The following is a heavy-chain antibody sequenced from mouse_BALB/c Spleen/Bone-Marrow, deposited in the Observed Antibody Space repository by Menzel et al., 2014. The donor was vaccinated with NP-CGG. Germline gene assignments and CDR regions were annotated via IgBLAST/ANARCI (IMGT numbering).Heavy chain of an antibody. J-gene: IGHJ1*01. D-gene: IGHD2-4*01. CDR1: GFTFTDCY. V-gene: IGHV7-3*02. CDR3: ARDINYDIYWYFDV. Sequence: EVKLMESGGGLVQPGGSLRLSCATSGFTFTDCYMSWVRQPPGKALERLGFIRNKAKGYTSENSASVKGRFTISRDNSQSILYLQMNTLRAEDSATYYCARDINYDIYWYFDVWGAGTTVTVSS. CDR2: IRNKAKGYTS.